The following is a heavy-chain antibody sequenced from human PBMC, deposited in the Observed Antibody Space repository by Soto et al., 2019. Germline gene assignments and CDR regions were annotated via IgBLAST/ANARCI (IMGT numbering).Heavy chain of an antibody. Sequence: SETLSLTCAVYGGSFSGYYWSWIRQPPGKGLEWIGEINHSGSTNYNPSLKSRVTISVDTSKNQFSLKLSSVTAADTAVYYCARAFRDGITIFGAVITGYYGMDVWGQGTTVTVSS. V-gene: IGHV4-34*01. CDR2: INHSGST. CDR1: GGSFSGYY. D-gene: IGHD3-3*01. J-gene: IGHJ6*02. CDR3: ARAFRDGITIFGAVITGYYGMDV.